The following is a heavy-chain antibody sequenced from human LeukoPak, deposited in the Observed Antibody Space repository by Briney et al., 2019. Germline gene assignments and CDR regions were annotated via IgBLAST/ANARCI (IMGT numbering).Heavy chain of an antibody. V-gene: IGHV3-74*01. CDR2: INSDGSST. CDR1: GFTFSTYW. D-gene: IGHD3-10*01. J-gene: IGHJ3*02. Sequence: GGSLRLSCAASGFTFSTYWMHWVRQAPGTGLVWVSLINSDGSSTNYADSVKGRFTISRDNSRNTLYLQMNSLGADDTAVYYCARSIYGSGSFYAFDIWGQGTMVTVSS. CDR3: ARSIYGSGSFYAFDI.